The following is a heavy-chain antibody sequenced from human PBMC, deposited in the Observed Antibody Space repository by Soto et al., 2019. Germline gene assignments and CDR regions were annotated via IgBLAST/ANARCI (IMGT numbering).Heavy chain of an antibody. CDR1: GGSISSYY. D-gene: IGHD2-2*01. J-gene: IGHJ6*03. V-gene: IGHV4-59*01. CDR3: AREVPAAIGDYYYMDV. Sequence: SETLSLTCTVSGGSISSYYWSWIRQPPGKGLEWIGYIYYSGSTNYNPSLKSRVTISVDTSKNQFSLKLSSVTAADTAVYYCAREVPAAIGDYYYMDVWGKGTTVTVSS. CDR2: IYYSGST.